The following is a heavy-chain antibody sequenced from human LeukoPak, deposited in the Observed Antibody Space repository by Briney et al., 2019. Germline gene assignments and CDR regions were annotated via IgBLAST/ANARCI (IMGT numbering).Heavy chain of an antibody. Sequence: QSGGSLRLSCAASGFTFSIYAMHWVRQAPGKGLEWVAFIRYDGSNEYYADSVKGRFTISRDNSKYTLCLQMNNLRAEDTAVYYCAKDPWKGDYYFEYWGQGTLVTVSS. D-gene: IGHD1-1*01. CDR2: IRYDGSNE. CDR1: GFTFSIYA. V-gene: IGHV3-30*02. CDR3: AKDPWKGDYYFEY. J-gene: IGHJ4*02.